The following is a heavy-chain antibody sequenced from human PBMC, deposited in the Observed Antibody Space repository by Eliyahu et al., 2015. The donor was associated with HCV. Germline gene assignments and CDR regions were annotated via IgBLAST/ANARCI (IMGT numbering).Heavy chain of an antibody. J-gene: IGHJ4*02. Sequence: EVQLVESGGGLVQPGGSXRXSCXASGFTFXSXXMNWVRQAPGKGLEWVSYISSSSSTIYYADSVKGRFTISSANAKNSLYLQMNSLRDEDTAVYYCARGRRPDHIVVVTESGYWGQGTLVTVSS. CDR1: GFTFXSXX. CDR3: ARGRRPDHIVVVTESGY. V-gene: IGHV3-48*02. CDR2: ISSSSSTI. D-gene: IGHD2-21*02.